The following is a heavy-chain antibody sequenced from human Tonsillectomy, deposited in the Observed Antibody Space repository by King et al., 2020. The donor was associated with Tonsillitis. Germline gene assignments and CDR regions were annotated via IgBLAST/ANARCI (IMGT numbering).Heavy chain of an antibody. CDR2: IYSDDGT. Sequence: EVQLVESGGGVVQPGGSLRLSCAASGFTVRSNYISWVRQAPGKGLEWVSIIYSDDGTYYADSVKGRFTISRDNSKNTLYLQMNSLRAEDMAVYYCARIVDPGRPYYSYYYLDVWGKGTTVTVSS. CDR1: GFTVRSNY. J-gene: IGHJ6*03. V-gene: IGHV3-66*01. D-gene: IGHD2-15*01. CDR3: ARIVDPGRPYYSYYYLDV.